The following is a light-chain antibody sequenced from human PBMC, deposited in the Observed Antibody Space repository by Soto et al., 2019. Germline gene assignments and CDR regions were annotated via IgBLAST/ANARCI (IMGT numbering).Light chain of an antibody. CDR3: QRTNSFPPYS. CDR1: QDIDNW. J-gene: IGKJ2*01. Sequence: DIQMTQSPSSVSASVGDRVTITCRASQDIDNWLAWYQQKPGKSPKILIYSASTLQVGVPSRFSGRGYGTDFTLTISDLQPEDFATCFCQRTNSFPPYSFGQGTKLE. V-gene: IGKV1-12*01. CDR2: SAS.